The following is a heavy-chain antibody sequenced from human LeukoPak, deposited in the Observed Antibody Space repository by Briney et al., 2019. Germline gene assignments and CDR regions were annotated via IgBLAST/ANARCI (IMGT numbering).Heavy chain of an antibody. CDR3: ARGGQGDGYSADEAFNF. D-gene: IGHD5-24*01. V-gene: IGHV6-1*01. CDR2: TYYRSKWYN. Sequence: SQTLSLTCAISGDSVSGNSTAYNWIRRSPFRGLEWLGRTYYRSKWYNDYAVSVKGRITINPDTSKNQLSLQLNSVTPDDTAVYYCARGGQGDGYSADEAFNFWGQGTMVTVSS. J-gene: IGHJ3*01. CDR1: GDSVSGNSTA.